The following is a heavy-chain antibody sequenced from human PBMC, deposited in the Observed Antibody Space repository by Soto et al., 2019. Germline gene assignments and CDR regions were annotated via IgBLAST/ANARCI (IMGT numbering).Heavy chain of an antibody. D-gene: IGHD3-3*01. CDR2: IDWDDDK. CDR3: ARGLYYDFWSGYLTPYYYGMDV. CDR1: GFSLSTSGMC. Sequence: SGPTLVNPTQTLTLTCTFSGFSLSTSGMCVSWIRQPPGKALEWLALIDWDDDKYYSTSLKTRLTISKDTSKNQVVLTMTNMDPVDTATYYCARGLYYDFWSGYLTPYYYGMDVWGQGTTVTAP. J-gene: IGHJ6*02. V-gene: IGHV2-70*01.